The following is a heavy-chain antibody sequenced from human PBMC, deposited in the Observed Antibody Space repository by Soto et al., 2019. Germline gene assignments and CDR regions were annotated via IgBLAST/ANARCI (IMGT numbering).Heavy chain of an antibody. D-gene: IGHD6-6*01. CDR2: IIPTFGRT. CDR3: ARDPLSSFAMDV. V-gene: IGHV1-69*13. CDR1: GDTFSSYA. Sequence: SVKVSCKASGDTFSSYAISWVRQAPGKGLEWMGKIIPTFGRTNYAQKFQGRLTISADDSTSTAYMELRRLVSEDTAVYYCARDPLSSFAMDVWGQGTTVTVSS. J-gene: IGHJ6*02.